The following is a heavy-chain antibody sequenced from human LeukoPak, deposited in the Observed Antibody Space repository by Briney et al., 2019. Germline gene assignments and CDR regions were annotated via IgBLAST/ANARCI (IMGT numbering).Heavy chain of an antibody. J-gene: IGHJ4*02. V-gene: IGHV3-33*01. D-gene: IGHD1-7*01. Sequence: LPGGSLRLSCAASGFTFSSYGMHWVRQTPGKGLEWVAVIWYDGSNKFYADSVKGRFTISRGNSKNTLYLQMNSLRAEDTAVYYCARDQAGTTPVLDYWGQGTLVTVS. CDR2: IWYDGSNK. CDR1: GFTFSSYG. CDR3: ARDQAGTTPVLDY.